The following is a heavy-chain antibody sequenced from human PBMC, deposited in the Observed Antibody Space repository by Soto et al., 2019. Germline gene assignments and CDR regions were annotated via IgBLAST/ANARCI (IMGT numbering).Heavy chain of an antibody. D-gene: IGHD3-3*01. Sequence: EVQLLESGGGLVQPGGSLRLSCAASGFTFSSYAMSWVRQAPGKGLEWVSAISGSGDSRYYADSVKGRFTISRDNSKNTLYLQMNSLRVEDTAVYYCAKGTIFGVISSAMDVWGQGTTVTVSS. J-gene: IGHJ6*02. CDR1: GFTFSSYA. V-gene: IGHV3-23*01. CDR2: ISGSGDSR. CDR3: AKGTIFGVISSAMDV.